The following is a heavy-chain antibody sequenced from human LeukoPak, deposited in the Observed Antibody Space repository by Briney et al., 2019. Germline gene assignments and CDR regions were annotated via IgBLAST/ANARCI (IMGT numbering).Heavy chain of an antibody. D-gene: IGHD5-12*01. CDR2: IKSKTDGGTT. V-gene: IGHV3-15*01. Sequence: GGSLRLSCAASGFTFSNAWMSWVRQAPGKGLEWVGRIKSKTDGGTTDYAAPVKGRFTISRDDSKNTLSLQMNSLKTEDTAVYYCTTAPKRGYSGYDYIRYYGMDVWGQGTTVTVSS. J-gene: IGHJ6*02. CDR3: TTAPKRGYSGYDYIRYYGMDV. CDR1: GFTFSNAW.